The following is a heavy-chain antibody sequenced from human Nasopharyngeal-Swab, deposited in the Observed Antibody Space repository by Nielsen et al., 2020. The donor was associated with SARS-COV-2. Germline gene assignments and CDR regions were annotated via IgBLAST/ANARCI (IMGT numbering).Heavy chain of an antibody. J-gene: IGHJ4*02. D-gene: IGHD1-26*01. V-gene: IGHV3-30-3*01. CDR3: ARDLGSYFDY. CDR1: GFTFSSYA. Sequence: GESLKISCAASGFTFSSYALHWVRHAPRKGLEWVALISYDGSNKYYADSVKGRFTISRDNSKNTLYLQMNSLRAEDTAVYYCARDLGSYFDYWGQGTLVTVSS. CDR2: ISYDGSNK.